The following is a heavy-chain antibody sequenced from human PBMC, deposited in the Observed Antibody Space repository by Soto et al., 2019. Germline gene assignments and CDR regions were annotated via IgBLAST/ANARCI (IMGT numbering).Heavy chain of an antibody. J-gene: IGHJ6*03. CDR1: GYTFTSYD. V-gene: IGHV1-8*01. CDR2: MNPNSGNT. Sequence: QVQLVQSGAEVKKPGASVKVSCKASGYTFTSYDINWVRQATGQGLEWMGWMNPNSGNTGYAQKFQGRVTMTRNTSISTAYMGLSSLRSEDTAVYYCARFPGYYYYYYMDVWGKGTTVTVSS. CDR3: ARFPGYYYYYYMDV.